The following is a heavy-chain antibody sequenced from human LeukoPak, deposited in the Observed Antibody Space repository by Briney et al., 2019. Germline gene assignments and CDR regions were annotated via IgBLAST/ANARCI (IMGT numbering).Heavy chain of an antibody. V-gene: IGHV3-7*01. CDR3: ARWRDSYGYGDY. J-gene: IGHJ4*02. CDR2: IKQDGSEK. CDR1: GFTFSNFA. D-gene: IGHD5-18*01. Sequence: PGGSLRVSCTASGFTFSNFAMSWVRQAPGKGLEWVANIKQDGSEKYYVDSVKGRFTISRDNAKNSLYPQMNSLRAEDTAVYYCARWRDSYGYGDYWGQGTLVTVSS.